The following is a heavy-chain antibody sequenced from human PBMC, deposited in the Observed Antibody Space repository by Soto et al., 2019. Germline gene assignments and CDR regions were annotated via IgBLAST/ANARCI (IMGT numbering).Heavy chain of an antibody. Sequence: GGSLRLSCAASGFTFSSYAMSWVRQAPGKGLEWVSAISGSGGSTYYADSVKGRFTISRDNSKNTLYLQMNSLRAEGTAVYYCAKRIQLWDYYYYYGMDVWGQGTTVTVSS. V-gene: IGHV3-23*01. J-gene: IGHJ6*02. CDR1: GFTFSSYA. CDR3: AKRIQLWDYYYYYGMDV. CDR2: ISGSGGST. D-gene: IGHD5-18*01.